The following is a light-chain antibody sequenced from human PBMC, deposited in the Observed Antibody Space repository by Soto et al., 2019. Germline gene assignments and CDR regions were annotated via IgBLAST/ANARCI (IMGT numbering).Light chain of an antibody. CDR1: QTGFSTY. Sequence: EIVLTQSPGTLSLSPGERATLSCRASQTGFSTYLAWFQQKPGQAPRLLIYGASSRAAGIPDRFSGSGSGTDFTLTINRLEPEDFAVYYCHQYGNSPWTLGQGTNVEIK. V-gene: IGKV3-20*01. J-gene: IGKJ1*01. CDR3: HQYGNSPWT. CDR2: GAS.